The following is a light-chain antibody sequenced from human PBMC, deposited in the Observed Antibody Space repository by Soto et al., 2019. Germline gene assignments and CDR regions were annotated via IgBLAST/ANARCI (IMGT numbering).Light chain of an antibody. Sequence: QSALTQPPSASGSPGQSVTISCTGTSSDVGAYKSVSWYQQHPGKVPRLIIYEVYRRPSGVPDRFSGSKSGNTASLTISGLQAEDEADYYCSSFTISRNTVIFGGGTKLTVL. CDR2: EVY. CDR1: SSDVGAYKS. V-gene: IGLV2-8*01. CDR3: SSFTISRNTVI. J-gene: IGLJ2*01.